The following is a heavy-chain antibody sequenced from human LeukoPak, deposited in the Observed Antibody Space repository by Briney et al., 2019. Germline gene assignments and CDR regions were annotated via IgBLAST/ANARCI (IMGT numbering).Heavy chain of an antibody. CDR2: IIPILGIA. Sequence: ASVKVSCKASGGTFSSYAISWVRQAPGQGLEWMGRIIPILGIANYAQKFQGRVTITADKSTSTAYMELSSLRSEDTAVYYCARDASRFGSSGWPHFDYWGQGTLVTVSS. CDR1: GGTFSSYA. V-gene: IGHV1-69*04. CDR3: ARDASRFGSSGWPHFDY. D-gene: IGHD6-19*01. J-gene: IGHJ4*02.